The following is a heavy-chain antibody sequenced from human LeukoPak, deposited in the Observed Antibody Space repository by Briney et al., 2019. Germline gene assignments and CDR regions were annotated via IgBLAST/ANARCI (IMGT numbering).Heavy chain of an antibody. Sequence: ASVKVSCKTSGYTFTSYAITWVRQAPGQGLEWMGWISAYNGNTNYTQKLQGRVTTTTETSTSSAYMELRSLRSDDTGVYYCARVRDYYDFWSGYYADWGQGTLVTVSS. CDR1: GYTFTSYA. CDR2: ISAYNGNT. CDR3: ARVRDYYDFWSGYYAD. V-gene: IGHV1-18*01. J-gene: IGHJ4*02. D-gene: IGHD3-3*01.